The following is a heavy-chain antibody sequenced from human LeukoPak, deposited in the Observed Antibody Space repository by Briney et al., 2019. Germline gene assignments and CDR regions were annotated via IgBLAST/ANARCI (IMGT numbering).Heavy chain of an antibody. CDR2: FDPEGGET. J-gene: IGHJ4*02. CDR1: GYTLTELS. Sequence: ASVKVSCKVSGYTLTELSMHWVRQAPGKGLEWMGGFDPEGGETIYAQKFQGRVTMTEDTSTDTAYMELSSLRSEDTAVYYCATASIVVVVAAIDGVGFDYWGQGTLVTVSS. D-gene: IGHD2-15*01. CDR3: ATASIVVVVAAIDGVGFDY. V-gene: IGHV1-24*01.